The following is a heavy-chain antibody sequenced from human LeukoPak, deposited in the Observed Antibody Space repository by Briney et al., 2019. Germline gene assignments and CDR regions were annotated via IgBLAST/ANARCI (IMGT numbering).Heavy chain of an antibody. Sequence: GASVKVSCKASGGTFSSYAISWVRQAPGQGLEWMGWISAYNGNTNYAQKLQGRVTMTTDTSTSTAYMELRSLRSDDTAVYYCARVAVAGDSHFDYWGQGTLVTVSS. CDR2: ISAYNGNT. CDR3: ARVAVAGDSHFDY. CDR1: GGTFSSYA. V-gene: IGHV1-18*01. J-gene: IGHJ4*02. D-gene: IGHD6-19*01.